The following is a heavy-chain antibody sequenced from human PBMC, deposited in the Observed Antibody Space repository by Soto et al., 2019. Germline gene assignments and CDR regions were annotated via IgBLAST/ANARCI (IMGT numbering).Heavy chain of an antibody. Sequence: QVQLVQSGAGVKKPWSSVKVSCKASVGTFTSNAISWVRQAPGQGLEWMGTVVPVFGTTNYAPKIRGRLTITGDDPSHTEYMELKSLKSEDTAVSYYVRARALRGFDYWGQGTLVTVSS. CDR3: VRARALRGFDY. J-gene: IGHJ4*02. D-gene: IGHD3-10*01. V-gene: IGHV1-69*18. CDR2: VVPVFGTT. CDR1: VGTFTSNA.